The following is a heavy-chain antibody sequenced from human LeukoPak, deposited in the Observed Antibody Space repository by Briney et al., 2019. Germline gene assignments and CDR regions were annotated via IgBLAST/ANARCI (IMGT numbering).Heavy chain of an antibody. J-gene: IGHJ3*02. V-gene: IGHV4-34*01. CDR1: GGSFSGYY. CDR3: ARYDSSGYYHDAFDI. Sequence: SETLSLTXAVYGGSFSGYYWSWIRQPPGKGLEWIGEINHSGSTNYNPSLKSRVTISVDTSRNQFSLKLSSVTAADTAVYYCARYDSSGYYHDAFDIWGQGTMVTVSS. CDR2: INHSGST. D-gene: IGHD3-22*01.